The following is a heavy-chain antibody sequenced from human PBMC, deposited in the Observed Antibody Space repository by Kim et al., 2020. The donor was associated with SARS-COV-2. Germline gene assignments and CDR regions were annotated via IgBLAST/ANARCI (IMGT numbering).Heavy chain of an antibody. CDR3: ARDRWELHYYYYGMDV. J-gene: IGHJ6*02. D-gene: IGHD1-26*01. V-gene: IGHV3-11*06. Sequence: SVKGRFTISRDNAKNSLYLQMNSLRAEDTAVYYCARDRWELHYYYYGMDVWGQGTTVTVSS.